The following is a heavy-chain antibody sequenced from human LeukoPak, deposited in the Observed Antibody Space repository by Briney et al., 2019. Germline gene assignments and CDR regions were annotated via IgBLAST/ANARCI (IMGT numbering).Heavy chain of an antibody. CDR1: GVSISSGNW. CDR2: IYHSGST. V-gene: IGHV4-4*02. Sequence: PSETLSLTCAVSGVSISSGNWWSWVRQPPGKGLEWIGEIYHSGSTNYNSSLKSRVSISVDTSKNQFSLELSSVTAADTAVYYCAKVVSPATLDYWGQGTLVTVSS. J-gene: IGHJ4*02. CDR3: AKVVSPATLDY. D-gene: IGHD2-8*01.